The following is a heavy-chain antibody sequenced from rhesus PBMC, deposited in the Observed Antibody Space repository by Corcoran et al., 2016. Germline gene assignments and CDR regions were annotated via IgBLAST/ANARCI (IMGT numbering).Heavy chain of an antibody. CDR1: GVSISESYR. CDR3: ARDTGIAAAGPGDY. CDR2: LYGTRTST. D-gene: IGHD6S26*01. J-gene: IGHJ4*01. V-gene: IGHV4S10*01. Sequence: QVQLQESGPGVVKPSEILSLTCAVSGVSISESYRWSWIRQPPGKGLEWIGYLYGTRTSTNYNPSLKSRVNISTDTSKNQFSLKVSYVTAADTAVYYCARDTGIAAAGPGDYWGQGVLVTVSS.